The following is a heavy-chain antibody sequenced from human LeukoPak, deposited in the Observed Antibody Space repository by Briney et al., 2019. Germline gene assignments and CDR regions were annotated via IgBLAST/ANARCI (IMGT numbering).Heavy chain of an antibody. V-gene: IGHV3-23*01. CDR2: ISGSGDTS. D-gene: IGHD3-3*01. CDR1: GFTFSSYA. CDR3: ANPHMSGYYY. J-gene: IGHJ4*02. Sequence: PGGSLRLSCAASGFTFSSYAMTWVRQGPGRGLEWVSSISGSGDTSYFADSAKGRFTISRDNSKNTLYLQMSSLRAEDTAVYYCANPHMSGYYYWGQGTLVTVSS.